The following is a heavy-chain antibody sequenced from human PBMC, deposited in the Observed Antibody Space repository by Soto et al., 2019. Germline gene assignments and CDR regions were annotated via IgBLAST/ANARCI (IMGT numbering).Heavy chain of an antibody. V-gene: IGHV1-46*01. CDR3: VRGYCTTSPCSGDFQF. CDR1: GYKFTTYF. J-gene: IGHJ1*01. D-gene: IGHD2-8*01. Sequence: QVQLVQSGAELKKTGASVKVACKASGYKFTTYFIHWVRQAPGQGLEWMGMNHPSGDTGDAQKFRCRVTMTIDAPTTTAYMDLRNLTSEDSAGYFSVRGYCTTSPCSGDFQFWGQGTLVTVSS. CDR2: NHPSGDT.